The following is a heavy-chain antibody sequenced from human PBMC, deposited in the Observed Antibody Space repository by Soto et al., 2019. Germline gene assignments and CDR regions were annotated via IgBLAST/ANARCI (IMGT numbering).Heavy chain of an antibody. D-gene: IGHD2-21*02. Sequence: PSETLSLTCTVSGGSISSYYWSWIRQPPVKGLEWIGYIYYSGSTNYNPSLKSRVTISVDTSKNQFSLKLSSVTAADTAVYYCARALIGGGPTVTASYYFDYWGQGTLVTVSS. CDR2: IYYSGST. CDR1: GGSISSYY. V-gene: IGHV4-59*01. J-gene: IGHJ4*02. CDR3: ARALIGGGPTVTASYYFDY.